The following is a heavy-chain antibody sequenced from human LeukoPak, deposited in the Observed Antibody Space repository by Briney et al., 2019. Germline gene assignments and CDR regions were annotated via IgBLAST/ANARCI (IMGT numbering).Heavy chain of an antibody. J-gene: IGHJ4*02. D-gene: IGHD2-2*01. Sequence: PGGSLRLSCAASGFTFGSYWMSLGRQTPEKGLEWVADISDDGSAKYYLDSVKGRFTISRDNAETSLSLHMDSLGVEDTALSYCARALGRPPAHTVGHFDFWGRGSLVTVSS. CDR2: ISDDGSAK. V-gene: IGHV3-7*01. CDR1: GFTFGSYW. CDR3: ARALGRPPAHTVGHFDF.